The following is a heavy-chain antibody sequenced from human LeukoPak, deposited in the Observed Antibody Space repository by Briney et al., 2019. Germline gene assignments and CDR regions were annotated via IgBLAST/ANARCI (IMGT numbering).Heavy chain of an antibody. CDR2: IYYSGST. V-gene: IGHV4-59*12. D-gene: IGHD6-19*01. CDR1: GGSISSYY. J-gene: IGHJ4*02. Sequence: SETLFLTCTVSGGSISSYYWSWIRQPPGKGLEWIGYIYYSGSTNYNPSLKSRVTISVDTSKNQFSLKLSSVTAADTAVYYCARGRKWLARFDYWGRGTLVTVSS. CDR3: ARGRKWLARFDY.